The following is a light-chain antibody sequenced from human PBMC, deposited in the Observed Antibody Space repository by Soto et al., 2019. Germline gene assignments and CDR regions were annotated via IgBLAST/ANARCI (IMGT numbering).Light chain of an antibody. CDR2: GAS. Sequence: EIVLTQSPGTLSLSPGDRCALSCRASQSVSRSYLRWYQQKPGQAPRLLIYGASISAAGVPGSFSGSGAGTEFTLTIRRLEPEDFTVYYCHHYETFGQGTKVDIK. CDR1: QSVSRSY. J-gene: IGKJ1*01. V-gene: IGKV3-20*01. CDR3: HHYET.